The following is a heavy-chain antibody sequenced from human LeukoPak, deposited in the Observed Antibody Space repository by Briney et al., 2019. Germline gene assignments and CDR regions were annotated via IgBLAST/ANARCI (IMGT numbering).Heavy chain of an antibody. CDR2: IYHSGNT. Sequence: SETLSLTCSVSGYSISSGYYWGWIRQPPGKGLEWIGSIYHSGNTYYNPSLKSRVTISVDKSKNQFSLKLSSVTAADTAVYYCARAGYSSSWDWFDPWGQGTLVTVSS. D-gene: IGHD6-13*01. CDR3: ARAGYSSSWDWFDP. CDR1: GYSISSGYY. J-gene: IGHJ5*02. V-gene: IGHV4-38-2*02.